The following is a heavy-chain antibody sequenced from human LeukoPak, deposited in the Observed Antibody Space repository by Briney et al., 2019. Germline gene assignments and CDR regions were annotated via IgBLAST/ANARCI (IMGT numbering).Heavy chain of an antibody. Sequence: GGSLRLSCAASGFTFSNYLMHWVRHAPGKGLVWVSRIHSDESNTNSYADSVKGRFTISRDNTKNTLYLQMNSLRAEDTAVYYCAKDEGYYYGSSGYYPSSYWGQGTLVTVSS. CDR1: GFTFSNYL. V-gene: IGHV3-74*01. CDR2: IHSDESNT. J-gene: IGHJ4*02. D-gene: IGHD3-22*01. CDR3: AKDEGYYYGSSGYYPSSY.